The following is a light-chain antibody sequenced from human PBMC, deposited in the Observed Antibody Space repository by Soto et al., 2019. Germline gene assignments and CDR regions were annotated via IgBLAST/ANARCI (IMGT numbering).Light chain of an antibody. Sequence: QSALAQPASVSGSPGQSITISCTGSSSDVGGYKYVSWYQQYPGKAPKLMIYDVSNRPSGVSNRFSGSKSDNTASLTISGLQAEDEADYYCSSYTSSSTYVFGTGTKVTVL. CDR2: DVS. CDR1: SSDVGGYKY. J-gene: IGLJ1*01. V-gene: IGLV2-14*01. CDR3: SSYTSSSTYV.